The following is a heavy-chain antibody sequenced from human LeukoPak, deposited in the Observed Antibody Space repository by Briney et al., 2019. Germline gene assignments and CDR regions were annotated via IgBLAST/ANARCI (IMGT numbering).Heavy chain of an antibody. V-gene: IGHV1-69*13. D-gene: IGHD5-18*01. J-gene: IGHJ4*02. Sequence: ASVKVSCKASGGTFSSYAISWVRQAPGQGLEWMGGIIPIFGTANYAQKFQGRVTITADESTSTAYMELSSLRSEDTAVYYCAISSDLLKSPQLRAYSYGALDYWGQGTLVTVSS. CDR2: IIPIFGTA. CDR1: GGTFSSYA. CDR3: AISSDLLKSPQLRAYSYGALDY.